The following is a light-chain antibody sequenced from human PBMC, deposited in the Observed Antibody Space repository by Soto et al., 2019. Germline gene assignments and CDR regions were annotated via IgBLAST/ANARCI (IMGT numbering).Light chain of an antibody. Sequence: DIVLTQSPLTLPVSLGEPASISCRASRRLLQSNGYNDLDWFLQKPGQSPQLLVYLDSNRASGVPGRFSGSGSGTDFTLKISRVEAEDVGVYYCMQSLQTPITFGQGTRLEI. V-gene: IGKV2-28*01. CDR3: MQSLQTPIT. CDR2: LDS. CDR1: RRLLQSNGYND. J-gene: IGKJ2*01.